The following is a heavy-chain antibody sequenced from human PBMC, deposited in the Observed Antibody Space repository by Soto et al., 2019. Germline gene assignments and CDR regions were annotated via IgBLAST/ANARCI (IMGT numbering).Heavy chain of an antibody. Sequence: QVQLVQSGAEVKKPGSSVKVSCKASGGTFSSYAISWVRQAPGQGLEWMGGIIPIFGTANYAQKFQGRVTITADKSTSTAYMELSSLRSEDTAVYYCARGNLEMATIVHETFYDIWGQGTMVTVSS. D-gene: IGHD5-12*01. CDR3: ARGNLEMATIVHETFYDI. CDR2: IIPIFGTA. V-gene: IGHV1-69*06. CDR1: GGTFSSYA. J-gene: IGHJ3*02.